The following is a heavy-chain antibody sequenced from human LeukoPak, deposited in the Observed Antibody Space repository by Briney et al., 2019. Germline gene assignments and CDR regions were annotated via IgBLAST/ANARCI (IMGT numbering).Heavy chain of an antibody. D-gene: IGHD5-12*01. Sequence: SETLSLTCAVYGGSFRGYYWSWIRQPPGKGLEWIGEINHSGSTNYNPSLKSRVTISVDTSKNQFSLKLSSVTAADTAVYYCARDRVASYGMDVWGQGTTVTVSS. V-gene: IGHV4-34*01. CDR2: INHSGST. CDR1: GGSFRGYY. CDR3: ARDRVASYGMDV. J-gene: IGHJ6*02.